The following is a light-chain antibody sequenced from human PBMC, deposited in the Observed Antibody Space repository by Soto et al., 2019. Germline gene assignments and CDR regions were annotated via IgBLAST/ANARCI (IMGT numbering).Light chain of an antibody. CDR1: QSVRSN. CDR2: GAS. CDR3: QQYNDWPPT. J-gene: IGKJ1*01. V-gene: IGKV3-15*01. Sequence: VLTQSPATLSVSPGERATLSCRASQSVRSNFAWYQQKPGQAPRLLIYGASTRATGIPDRFSASGSGTEFTFTISSLQSEDFVVYYCQQYNDWPPTFGQGTKVDIK.